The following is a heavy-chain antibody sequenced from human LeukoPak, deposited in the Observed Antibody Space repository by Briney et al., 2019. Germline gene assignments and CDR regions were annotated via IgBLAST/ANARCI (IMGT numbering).Heavy chain of an antibody. D-gene: IGHD6-6*01. CDR3: ARDLIAARPGWFDP. Sequence: ASVKVSCKASGYAFTTYGINRVRQAPGQGLEWMGWISAYNGDTNYAQNVQGRVTMSTDTSTSTAYMELRSLRSDDTAVYYCARDLIAARPGWFDPWGQGTLVTVSS. CDR2: ISAYNGDT. V-gene: IGHV1-18*01. J-gene: IGHJ5*02. CDR1: GYAFTTYG.